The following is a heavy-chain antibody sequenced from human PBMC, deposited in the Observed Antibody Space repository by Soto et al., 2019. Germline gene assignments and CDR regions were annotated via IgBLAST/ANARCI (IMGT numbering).Heavy chain of an antibody. Sequence: ASVKVSCKVSGYTLTELSMRWVRQAPGKGLEWMGGFDPEDGETIYAQKFQGRVTMTEDTSTDTAYMELSSLRSEDTAVYYCATVALGYYDSSGYPLDYWGQGTLVTVSS. CDR1: GYTLTELS. V-gene: IGHV1-24*01. CDR2: FDPEDGET. J-gene: IGHJ4*02. D-gene: IGHD3-22*01. CDR3: ATVALGYYDSSGYPLDY.